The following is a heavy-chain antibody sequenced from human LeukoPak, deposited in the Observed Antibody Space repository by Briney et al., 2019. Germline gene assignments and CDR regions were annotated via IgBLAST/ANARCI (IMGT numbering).Heavy chain of an antibody. Sequence: KSGPALVKPTQPLRLTCTFSGFSLSTSGMCVSWILQPPGKALEWLARIDWDDDKYYSASLKTRLTISKDTSKNQVVLTMTNMDPVDTATYYCARILDYGGNSGYFDYWGQGTLVTVSS. CDR1: GFSLSTSGMC. D-gene: IGHD4-23*01. V-gene: IGHV2-70*11. CDR3: ARILDYGGNSGYFDY. J-gene: IGHJ4*02. CDR2: IDWDDDK.